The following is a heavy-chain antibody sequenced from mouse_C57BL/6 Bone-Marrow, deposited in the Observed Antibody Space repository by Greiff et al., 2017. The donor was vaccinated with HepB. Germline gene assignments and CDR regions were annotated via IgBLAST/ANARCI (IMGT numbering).Heavy chain of an antibody. J-gene: IGHJ3*01. CDR2: VYPYNGGT. CDR1: GFTFTDYY. Sequence: VQLKESGPVLVKPGPSVKISCKASGFTFTDYYMHWVKQSHGKSLEWIGLVYPYNGGTSYNQKFKGKATLTVDTCSSTAYMELNSLTTEDSAVYYCARGIFYGDPWFAYWGQGTLVTVAA. CDR3: ARGIFYGDPWFAY. D-gene: IGHD2-13*01. V-gene: IGHV1-36*01.